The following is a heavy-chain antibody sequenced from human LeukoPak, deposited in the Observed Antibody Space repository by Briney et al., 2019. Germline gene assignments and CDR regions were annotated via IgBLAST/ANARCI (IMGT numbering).Heavy chain of an antibody. D-gene: IGHD3-10*01. Sequence: ASVKVSCKVSGYTLTELSMHWVRQAPGKGLEWMGGFDPEDGETIYAQKFQGRVTMTEDTSTDTAYMELSSLRSEDTAVHYCATERIMVRGVINNWFDPWGQGTLVTVSS. CDR3: ATERIMVRGVINNWFDP. CDR1: GYTLTELS. CDR2: FDPEDGET. V-gene: IGHV1-24*01. J-gene: IGHJ5*02.